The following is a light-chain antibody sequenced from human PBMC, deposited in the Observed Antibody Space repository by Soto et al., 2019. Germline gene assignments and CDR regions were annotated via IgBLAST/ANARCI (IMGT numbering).Light chain of an antibody. Sequence: IAWTQSPGTLSLSPGERATFPCRSSQSVPDSHLAWYQQKPGQAPRLLLYGASTRATGIPDRFSGSGSGTDFTLTISRVEPEDFAVFYCQHYGSSPLTFGGGTKVDI. CDR3: QHYGSSPLT. CDR1: QSVPDSH. V-gene: IGKV3-20*01. J-gene: IGKJ4*01. CDR2: GAS.